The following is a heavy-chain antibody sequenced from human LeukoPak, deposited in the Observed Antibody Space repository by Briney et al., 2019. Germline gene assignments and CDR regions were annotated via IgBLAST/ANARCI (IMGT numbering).Heavy chain of an antibody. Sequence: GGSLRLSCSGSGFALSGFAMGWVRQAPGKGLEWVSSISGSGYNTYYADSVDGRFVVSGDNIKNTLYLQMNSLRAEDTALYYCARGRGGDYVPSRFDYWGQGTLVTVSS. D-gene: IGHD4-17*01. CDR2: ISGSGYNT. V-gene: IGHV3-23*01. CDR3: ARGRGGDYVPSRFDY. CDR1: GFALSGFA. J-gene: IGHJ4*02.